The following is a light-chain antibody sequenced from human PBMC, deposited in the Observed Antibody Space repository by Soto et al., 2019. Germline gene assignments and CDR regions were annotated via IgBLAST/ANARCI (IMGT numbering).Light chain of an antibody. CDR3: SSYTSSNTLV. CDR2: EVS. J-gene: IGLJ1*01. Sequence: QSVLTQPASVSASPGQSITISCTGTSSDVGGYNYVSWYQQHPGKAPKLMIYEVSNRPSGVSNRFSGSKSGNTASLTISGLQAEDEADYYCSSYTSSNTLVFGNGTKVTVL. CDR1: SSDVGGYNY. V-gene: IGLV2-14*01.